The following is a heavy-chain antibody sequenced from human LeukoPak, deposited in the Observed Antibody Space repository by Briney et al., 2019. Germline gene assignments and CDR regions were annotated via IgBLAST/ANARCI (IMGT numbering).Heavy chain of an antibody. CDR2: INPNSGGT. CDR1: GYTFTGYY. V-gene: IGHV1-2*06. D-gene: IGHD3-3*01. CDR3: AATYYDFWSGYTQKNWFDP. J-gene: IGHJ5*02. Sequence: ASVKVSCKASGYTFTGYYMHWVRQAPGQGLEWTGRINPNSGGTNYAQKFQGRVTMTRDTSISTAYMELSRLRSDDTAVYYCAATYYDFWSGYTQKNWFDPWGQGTLVTVSS.